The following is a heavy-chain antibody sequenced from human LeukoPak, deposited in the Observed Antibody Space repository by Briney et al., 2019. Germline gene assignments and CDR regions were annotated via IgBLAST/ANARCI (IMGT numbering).Heavy chain of an antibody. CDR2: ISFDGSNK. Sequence: GGSQRLSCAASGFTSSSYGMHWVRQAPGKGLEWVAVISFDGSNKYCSDSVKGRFTISRDNSKNTLYLQMNSLRAEDTAVYYCAKDPIPGRIAAAGTGWFDYWGQGTLVTVSS. D-gene: IGHD6-13*01. J-gene: IGHJ5*01. CDR1: GFTSSSYG. V-gene: IGHV3-30*18. CDR3: AKDPIPGRIAAAGTGWFDY.